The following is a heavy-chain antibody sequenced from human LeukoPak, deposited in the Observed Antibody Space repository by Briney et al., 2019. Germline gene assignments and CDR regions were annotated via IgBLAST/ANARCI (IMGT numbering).Heavy chain of an antibody. Sequence: PGGSLRLSCAASGFTFDDYGMSWVRQAPGKGLEWVSDINSSGGSTGYAVSVKGRFTISRANAKNSLYLQMNSLRAEDTALYFCTGGYSFAYKADALETWGQGRLVTVSS. J-gene: IGHJ3*02. CDR2: INSSGGST. CDR3: TGGYSFAYKADALET. D-gene: IGHD5-18*01. CDR1: GFTFDDYG. V-gene: IGHV3-20*04.